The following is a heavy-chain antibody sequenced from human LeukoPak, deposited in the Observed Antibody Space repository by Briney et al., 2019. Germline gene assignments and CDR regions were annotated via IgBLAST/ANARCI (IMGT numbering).Heavy chain of an antibody. V-gene: IGHV3-21*01. J-gene: IGHJ4*02. CDR3: AREVDYGNFKRFDY. Sequence: GGSLRLSCAASGFTFSSYSMNWVRQAPGKGLEWVSSISSSSSYIYYADSVKGRFTISRDNSKNTLYLQMNSLRAEDTAVYYCAREVDYGNFKRFDYWGQGTLVTVSS. CDR1: GFTFSSYS. CDR2: ISSSSSYI. D-gene: IGHD4-11*01.